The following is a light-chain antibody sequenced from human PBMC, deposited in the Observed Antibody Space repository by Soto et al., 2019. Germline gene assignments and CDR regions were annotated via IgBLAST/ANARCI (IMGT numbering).Light chain of an antibody. CDR3: SSYTRTSTVK. V-gene: IGLV2-14*03. CDR2: DVS. J-gene: IGLJ2*01. CDR1: SSDVGLYNY. Sequence: QSALTQPASVSGSPGQSITISCTGTSSDVGLYNYVSWYQQHPGKAPKLLIYDVSDRPSGVSNRFSGSKSGSTASLTISGLQAEDEGDYYCSSYTRTSTVKFGGGTKLTVL.